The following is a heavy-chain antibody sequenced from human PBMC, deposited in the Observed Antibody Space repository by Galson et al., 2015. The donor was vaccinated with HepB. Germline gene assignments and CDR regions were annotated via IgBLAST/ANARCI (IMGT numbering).Heavy chain of an antibody. D-gene: IGHD2-2*01. CDR1: GFIVSSNY. V-gene: IGHV3-53*01. CDR3: ARGRPSPYWYFDV. CDR2: IYSGGST. J-gene: IGHJ2*01. Sequence: SLRLSCAASGFIVSSNYMTWVRQAPGKGLEWVSVIYSGGSTNYADSVKGRFTISRDNSKNKVYLQMNSLRAEDTGVYYCARGRPSPYWYFDVWGRGTPVTVSS.